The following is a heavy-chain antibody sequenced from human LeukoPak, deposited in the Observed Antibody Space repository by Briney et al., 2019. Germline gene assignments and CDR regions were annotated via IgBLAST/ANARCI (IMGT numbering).Heavy chain of an antibody. CDR3: ARGYRSSSSYYYYGMDV. CDR1: GYTFTGYY. CDR2: INPNSGGT. D-gene: IGHD6-6*01. V-gene: IGHV1-2*02. Sequence: ASVKVSCKASGYTFTGYYMHWVRQAPGQGLEWMGWINPNSGGTSYAQKFQGRVTMTRDTSISTAYMELSRLRSDDTAVYYCARGYRSSSSYYYYGMDVWGQGTTVTVSS. J-gene: IGHJ6*02.